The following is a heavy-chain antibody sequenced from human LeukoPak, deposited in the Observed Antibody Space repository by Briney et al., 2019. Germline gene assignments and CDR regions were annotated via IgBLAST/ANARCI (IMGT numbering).Heavy chain of an antibody. D-gene: IGHD4-17*01. V-gene: IGHV3-64D*09. J-gene: IGHJ4*02. Sequence: PGGSLGRYCSASVFTIRNFAIHWLRHAAGKGPEYVSPVGSDGTYTDYADSVKGRFTISRVNSKNTLYLHTSSMRTEDTTVYYCPKELSYGFEYWGQGKLVTVSS. CDR3: PKELSYGFEY. CDR1: VFTIRNFA. CDR2: VGSDGTYT.